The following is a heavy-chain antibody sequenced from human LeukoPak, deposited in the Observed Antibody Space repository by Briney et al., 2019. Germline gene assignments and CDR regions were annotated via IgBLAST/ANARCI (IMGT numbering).Heavy chain of an antibody. J-gene: IGHJ4*02. V-gene: IGHV4-4*07. CDR2: ISSTGNT. CDR1: GGSISPYF. D-gene: IGHD3-3*01. CDR3: ARADFWSGYYSHFDY. Sequence: PSETLSLTCTVSGGSISPYFWSWIRQPAGKGLEYLGRISSTGNTNYNPSLKSRVTMSVDTSKNQFSLKLSSVTAADTAVYYCARADFWSGYYSHFDYWGQGTLVTVSS.